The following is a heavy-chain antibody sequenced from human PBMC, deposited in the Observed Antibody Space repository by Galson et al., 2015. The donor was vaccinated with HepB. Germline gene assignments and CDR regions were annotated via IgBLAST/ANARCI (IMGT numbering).Heavy chain of an antibody. D-gene: IGHD2-8*02. CDR3: TTDVYYSTYWSWLDP. CDR1: GFPFNNAW. J-gene: IGHJ5*02. V-gene: IGHV3-15*01. Sequence: SLRLPCAASGFPFNNAWLTWVRHAPGLGLALVCRNKSKTDGETTDYAAPVKGRFTISRDASKNRLYPQMNSLKNEDTAVYYCTTDVYYSTYWSWLDPWGQGTLVTVSS. CDR2: NKSKTDGETT.